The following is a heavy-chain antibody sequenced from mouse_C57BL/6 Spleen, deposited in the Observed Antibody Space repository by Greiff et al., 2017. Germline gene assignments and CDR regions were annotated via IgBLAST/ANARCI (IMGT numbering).Heavy chain of an antibody. CDR3: ARYDGYYAMDY. Sequence: EVKLMESGGGLVKPGGSLKLSCAASGFTFSSYTMSWVRQTPEKRLEWVATISGGGGNTYYPDSVKGRFTISRDNAKNTLYLQMSSLRSEDTALYYCARYDGYYAMDYWGQGTSVTVSS. J-gene: IGHJ4*01. D-gene: IGHD2-3*01. CDR1: GFTFSSYT. V-gene: IGHV5-9*01. CDR2: ISGGGGNT.